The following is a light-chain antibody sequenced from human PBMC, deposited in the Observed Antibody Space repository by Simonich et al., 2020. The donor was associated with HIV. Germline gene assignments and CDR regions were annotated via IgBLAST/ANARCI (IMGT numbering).Light chain of an antibody. CDR3: QQSYSTPLFT. J-gene: IGKJ3*01. Sequence: DIQMTQSPSTLSASVGDRVTITCRASQIISSWLAWYQQKPGKAPKLLIYKASSLESGVPSRFSGSGSGTEFTLTISSLQPDDFATYYCQQSYSTPLFTFGPGTKVDIK. V-gene: IGKV1-5*03. CDR1: QIISSW. CDR2: KAS.